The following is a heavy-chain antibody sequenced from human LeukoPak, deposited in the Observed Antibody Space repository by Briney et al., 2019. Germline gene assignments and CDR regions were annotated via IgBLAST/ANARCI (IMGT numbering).Heavy chain of an antibody. J-gene: IGHJ4*02. CDR3: ARGHSSGWSTFDY. V-gene: IGHV3-48*02. CDR2: ISSSSSTI. CDR1: GFTFSSYN. Sequence: GGSLRLSCAASGFTFSSYNMSWVRQAPGKGLEWVSYISSSSSTIYYADSVEGRFSISRDNAKNSLYLQMNSLRDEDTAVYYCARGHSSGWSTFDYWGQGTLVTVSS. D-gene: IGHD6-19*01.